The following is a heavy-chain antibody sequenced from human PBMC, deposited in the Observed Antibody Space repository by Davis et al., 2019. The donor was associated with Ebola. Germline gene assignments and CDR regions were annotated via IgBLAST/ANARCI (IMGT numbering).Heavy chain of an antibody. J-gene: IGHJ3*02. V-gene: IGHV3-23*01. CDR3: AKDTRNIWFDI. CDR2: LCTSADT. D-gene: IGHD1-26*01. CDR1: GFIASSYV. Sequence: GESLKISCAASGFIASSYVMSWFRQAPGKGLEWVSNLCTSADTYYADSVQGRITSSRDNSKNTLCLQMNGLRVEDPAISYCAKDTRNIWFDILGQGTMVTVSS.